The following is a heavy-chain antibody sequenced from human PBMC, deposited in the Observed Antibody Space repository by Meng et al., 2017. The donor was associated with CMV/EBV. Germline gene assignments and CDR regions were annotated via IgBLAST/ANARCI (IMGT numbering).Heavy chain of an antibody. Sequence: GSLRLSCAVYGGSFSGYYWSWIRQPPGKGLEWIGYIYYSGSTNYNPSLKSRVTISVDTSKNQFSLKLSSVTVADTAVYYCAGFLEWLVDENAFDIWGQGTMVTVSS. J-gene: IGHJ3*02. V-gene: IGHV4-59*01. CDR2: IYYSGST. D-gene: IGHD3-3*01. CDR1: GGSFSGYY. CDR3: AGFLEWLVDENAFDI.